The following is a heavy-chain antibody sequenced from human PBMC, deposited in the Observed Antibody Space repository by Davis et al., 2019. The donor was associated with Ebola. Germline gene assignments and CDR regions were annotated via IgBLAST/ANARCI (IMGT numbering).Heavy chain of an antibody. CDR2: IYHSGSS. Sequence: SETLSLTCTVSGYSISSGFYWGWIRQPPGKGLEWIGSIYHSGSSYYYPSLKRRATISVDTSKNQFSLKLRSVTAADTAVYYCARGGRWVPAATEVDYWGQGTLVTVSS. D-gene: IGHD2-2*01. CDR1: GYSISSGFY. V-gene: IGHV4-38-2*02. CDR3: ARGGRWVPAATEVDY. J-gene: IGHJ4*02.